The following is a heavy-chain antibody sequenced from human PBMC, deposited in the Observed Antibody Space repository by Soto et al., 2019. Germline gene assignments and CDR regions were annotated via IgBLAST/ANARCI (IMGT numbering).Heavy chain of an antibody. D-gene: IGHD3-16*01. V-gene: IGHV4-61*01. CDR1: GASASSGFYY. CDR3: ARSMGVGAFGGVFVL. Sequence: SETLSLTCTVSGASASSGFYYWNWIRQPPGKGLEWIGYIYYGGSTSYNPSLKSRVSTSVDTSRNQLSLKLTSVTAADTAVYYRARSMGVGAFGGVFVLWGQGTPVTVSS. J-gene: IGHJ5*02. CDR2: IYYGGST.